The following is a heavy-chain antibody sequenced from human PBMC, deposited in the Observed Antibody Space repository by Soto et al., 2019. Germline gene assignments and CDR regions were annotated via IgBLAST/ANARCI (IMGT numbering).Heavy chain of an antibody. CDR3: ARGLGHYDFWCCYPYYSYYGTDV. CDR2: IYSGGST. V-gene: IGHV3-53*01. CDR1: GFTVSSNY. Sequence: RLSCAASGFTVSSNYMSWVLQAPGKWLDWVSVIYSGGSTYYADSVTGRFTISRDNSKNTLYLQMNSLRAEDTAVYYCARGLGHYDFWCCYPYYSYYGTDVRGQGLTVTV. D-gene: IGHD3-3*01. J-gene: IGHJ6*02.